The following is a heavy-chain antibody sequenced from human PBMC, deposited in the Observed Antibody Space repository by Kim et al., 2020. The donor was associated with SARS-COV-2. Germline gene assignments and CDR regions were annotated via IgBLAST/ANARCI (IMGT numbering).Heavy chain of an antibody. CDR1: GLSFINYG. J-gene: IGHJ4*02. CDR3: AKVVSNMTMSVLDG. CDR2: ISGNGGTT. D-gene: IGHD2-15*01. V-gene: IGHV3-23*01. Sequence: GGSLRLSCAASGLSFINYGMSWVRQSPGKGLEWVSGISGNGGTTEYADSVKGRFTLSRYNSKNMLYLQMNSLRVEDTAVYYCAKVVSNMTMSVLDGWGQG.